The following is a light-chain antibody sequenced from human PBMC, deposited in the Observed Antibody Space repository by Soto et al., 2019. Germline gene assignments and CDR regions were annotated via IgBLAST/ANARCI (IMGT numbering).Light chain of an antibody. CDR1: SSDVGGYDY. CDR2: DVS. V-gene: IGLV2-14*03. J-gene: IGLJ2*01. Sequence: QSALTQPASVSGSPGQSITISCTGTSSDVGGYDYVSWYQHHPGKAPKLMIYDVSNRPSGVSNRFSGYKSGNTASLTISGLQAEDEADYYCNSYTSTLGVVFGGGTKVTVL. CDR3: NSYTSTLGVV.